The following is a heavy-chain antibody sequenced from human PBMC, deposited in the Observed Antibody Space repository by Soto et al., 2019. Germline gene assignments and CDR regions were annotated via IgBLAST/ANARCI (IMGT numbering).Heavy chain of an antibody. CDR3: GKNSGWFNT. J-gene: IGHJ5*02. V-gene: IGHV3-23*01. Sequence: QLLQSGGGLVQPGGSLTLSCAASGFTFGTTDMSWVRQAPGEGLEWVSTIDGSGGITYYADSAKGRFTISRDNSRNTVYLQMNSLRGDDTALDYWGKNSGWFNTRGQGALVTVSS. D-gene: IGHD3-10*01. CDR1: GFTFGTTD. CDR2: IDGSGGIT.